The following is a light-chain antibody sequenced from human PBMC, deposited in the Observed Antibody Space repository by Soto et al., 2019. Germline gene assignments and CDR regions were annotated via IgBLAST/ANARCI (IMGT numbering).Light chain of an antibody. Sequence: EIVLTQSPGTLSLSPGEGATLSCKASQSVSSSNIAWYQQKPGQAPRLLIYGASSRATGIPDRFSGSGSGTDFTLTIISLHPDDFATYYCQEYNNYWTFGQGPRWIS. CDR2: GAS. J-gene: IGKJ1*01. V-gene: IGKV3-20*01. CDR3: QEYNNYWT. CDR1: QSVSSSN.